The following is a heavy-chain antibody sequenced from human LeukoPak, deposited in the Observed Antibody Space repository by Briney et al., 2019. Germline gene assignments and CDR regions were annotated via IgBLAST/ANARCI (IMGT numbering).Heavy chain of an antibody. CDR3: AKDWSSSGWSRNSGADDY. V-gene: IGHV3-43D*03. J-gene: IGHJ4*02. Sequence: GGSLRLSCAATGFAFDDYAMHWIRQAPGKGLEWVSLISWDGGSTYYADSVKGRFTISRDNSKNSLFLQMNSLRGEDTALYYCAKDWSSSGWSRNSGADDYWGQGTLVIVSS. CDR2: ISWDGGST. D-gene: IGHD6-19*01. CDR1: GFAFDDYA.